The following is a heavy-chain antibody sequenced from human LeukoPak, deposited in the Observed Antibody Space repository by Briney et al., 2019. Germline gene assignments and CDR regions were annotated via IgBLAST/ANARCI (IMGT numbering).Heavy chain of an antibody. CDR1: GYTFTGYY. CDR2: INPNNGGT. Sequence: GASVKVSCTASGYTFTGYYIHWVRQAPGQGLEWIGWINPNNGGTNYAQKFQDRVTMTRDTSISTAYMELSRLTSDDTAVYYCARDQNFHGSGGYYGIDCWGQGTLVTVSS. D-gene: IGHD3-22*01. J-gene: IGHJ4*02. CDR3: ARDQNFHGSGGYYGIDC. V-gene: IGHV1-2*02.